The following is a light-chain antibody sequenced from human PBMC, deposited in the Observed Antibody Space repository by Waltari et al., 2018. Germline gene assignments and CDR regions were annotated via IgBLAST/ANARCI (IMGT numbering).Light chain of an antibody. J-gene: IGKJ1*01. Sequence: LTRSPGTLSVSPGERATLSCRASQNIGTYLVWYQQKPGQAPRLLMYAASRRATGIPDRFSGSGSGTDFSLTITRLEPEDFAVYYCQNHERLPATFGQGTKVEIK. CDR3: QNHERLPAT. V-gene: IGKV3-20*01. CDR2: AAS. CDR1: QNIGTY.